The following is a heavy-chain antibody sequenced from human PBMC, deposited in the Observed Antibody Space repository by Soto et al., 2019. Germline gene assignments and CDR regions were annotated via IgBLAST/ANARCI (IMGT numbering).Heavy chain of an antibody. Sequence: PGGSLRLSCAASGFTFDYYAMHWVRQAPGKGLEWVSGISWNSGSIGYADSVKGRFTISRDNAKNSLYLQMNSLRAEDTALYYCAKDMMPSYGSGSYYYYGMDVWGQGTTVTVSS. V-gene: IGHV3-9*01. J-gene: IGHJ6*02. CDR1: GFTFDYYA. D-gene: IGHD3-10*01. CDR2: ISWNSGSI. CDR3: AKDMMPSYGSGSYYYYGMDV.